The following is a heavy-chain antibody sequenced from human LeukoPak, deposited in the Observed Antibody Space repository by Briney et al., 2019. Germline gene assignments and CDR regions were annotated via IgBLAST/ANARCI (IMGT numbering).Heavy chain of an antibody. CDR2: ISSSSSYI. CDR3: ARVPPDY. V-gene: IGHV3-21*01. J-gene: IGHJ4*02. Sequence: PGGSLRLSCAASGFTVSSNYMSWVRQAPGKGLEWVSSISSSSSYIYYADSVKGRFTISRDNAKNSLYLQMNSLRAEDTAVYYCARVPPDYWGQGTLVTVSS. CDR1: GFTVSSNY.